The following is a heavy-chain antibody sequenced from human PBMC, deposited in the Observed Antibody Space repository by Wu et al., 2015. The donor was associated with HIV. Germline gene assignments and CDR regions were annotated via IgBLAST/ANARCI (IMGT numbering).Heavy chain of an antibody. CDR1: GGTFSSYA. Sequence: QVQLVQSGAEVKKPGSSVKVSCKASGGTFSSYAISWVRQAPGQGLEWMGRIIPIFGTANYAQKFQGRVTITADESTSTAYMELSSLRSEDTAVYYCASHYYDSSGYYYIPGSSFDIWGQGTMVTVSS. CDR3: ASHYYDSSGYYYIPGSSFDI. V-gene: IGHV1-69*13. D-gene: IGHD3-22*01. J-gene: IGHJ3*02. CDR2: IIPIFGTA.